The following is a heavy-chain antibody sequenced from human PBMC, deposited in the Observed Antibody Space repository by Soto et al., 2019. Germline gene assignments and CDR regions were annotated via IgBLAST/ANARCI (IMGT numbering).Heavy chain of an antibody. CDR3: VRDYQADYYFSSGYHPDLDY. V-gene: IGHV1-18*04. Sequence: ASVKVSCKTSGYTFTTYGISWVRQAPGQGLEWMGWISGYTGNTNHAQKLQGRVTMTTDTSTTTAYMELRGLRSDDTAVYYCVRDYQADYYFSSGYHPDLDYCGKGTLVTVSS. CDR2: ISGYTGNT. J-gene: IGHJ4*02. D-gene: IGHD3-22*01. CDR1: GYTFTTYG.